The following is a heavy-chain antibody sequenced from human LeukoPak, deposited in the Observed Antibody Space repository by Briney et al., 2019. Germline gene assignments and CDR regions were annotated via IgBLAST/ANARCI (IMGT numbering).Heavy chain of an antibody. Sequence: ASVKVSCKASGYTFTGYYMHWVRQAPGQGLEWMGWISAYNGNTNYAQKLQGRVTMTTDTSTSTAYMELRSLRSDDTAVYYCARGSSGWSYYFDYWGQGTLVTVSS. CDR2: ISAYNGNT. CDR1: GYTFTGYY. J-gene: IGHJ4*02. CDR3: ARGSSGWSYYFDY. D-gene: IGHD6-19*01. V-gene: IGHV1-18*04.